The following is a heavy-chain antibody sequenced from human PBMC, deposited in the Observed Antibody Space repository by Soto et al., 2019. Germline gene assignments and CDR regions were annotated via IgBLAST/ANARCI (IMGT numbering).Heavy chain of an antibody. V-gene: IGHV3-13*01. Sequence: TGGSLRLSCAASGFTFSSYDIHWVRQATGKGLEWVSAIGTAGDTYYPGSVKGRFTVSRENAKNSLYLQMNSLRAEDTAVYYCARAGYTIFGVAPFYGMDGWGQGTTVTVAS. CDR2: IGTAGDT. J-gene: IGHJ6*02. CDR3: ARAGYTIFGVAPFYGMDG. CDR1: GFTFSSYD. D-gene: IGHD3-3*01.